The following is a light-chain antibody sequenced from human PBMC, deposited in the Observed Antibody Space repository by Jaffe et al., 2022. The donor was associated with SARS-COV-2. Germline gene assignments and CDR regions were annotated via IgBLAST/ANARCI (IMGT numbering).Light chain of an antibody. CDR1: QSVSSTS. CDR2: GIF. CDR3: QQCSDSQWT. V-gene: IGKV3-20*01. Sequence: DIVLTQSPGTLSLSPGERATLSCRASQSVSSTSLVWYQQKAGQAPRLLIYGIFSRATGTPDRFSGSGSGTDFTLTINNVEPEDFAVYYCQQCSDSQWTFGQGTKVEIK. J-gene: IGKJ1*01.